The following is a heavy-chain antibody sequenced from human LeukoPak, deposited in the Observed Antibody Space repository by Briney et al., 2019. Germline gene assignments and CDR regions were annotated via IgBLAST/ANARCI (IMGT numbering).Heavy chain of an antibody. J-gene: IGHJ4*02. CDR1: RFPFSDFS. CDR2: TNSGGTST. CDR3: AKQSYARSLGE. V-gene: IGHV3-23*01. Sequence: GGSLRLFCATSRFPFSDFSMSWVRQAPGKGLEWISTTNSGGTSTYYAESVKGRFTISRDNTKNTLYLQMSSLRVEDTAVYYCAKQSYARSLGEGGPGTLVSVSS. D-gene: IGHD2-8*01.